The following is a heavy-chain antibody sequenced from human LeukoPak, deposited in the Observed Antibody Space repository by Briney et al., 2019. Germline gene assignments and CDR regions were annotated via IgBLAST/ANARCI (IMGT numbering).Heavy chain of an antibody. J-gene: IGHJ4*02. CDR3: AKDSSGWSDGFDY. CDR1: GFTFDDYA. V-gene: IGHV3-9*01. CDR2: ISWNSGSI. D-gene: IGHD6-19*01. Sequence: GGSLRLSCAASGFTFDDYAMHWVRQAPGKGLEWVSGISWNSGSIGYADSVKGRFTISRDNAKNSLYLQMNSLRAEDTALYYCAKDSSGWSDGFDYWGQGTLVTVSS.